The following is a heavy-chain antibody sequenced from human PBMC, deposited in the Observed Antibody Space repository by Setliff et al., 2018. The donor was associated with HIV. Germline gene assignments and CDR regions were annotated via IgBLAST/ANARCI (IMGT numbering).Heavy chain of an antibody. CDR1: GLAVGANY. V-gene: IGHV3-53*01. D-gene: IGHD1-7*01. Sequence: GGSLRLSCAASGLAVGANYMSWVRQAPGKGLECVSIFYSGGSTYYSDSVKGRFTIPRDKSKNSLYLQMNSLRAEDTAVYYCARDLWNYGIDSWGQGTLVTVSS. CDR3: ARDLWNYGIDS. CDR2: FYSGGST. J-gene: IGHJ5*01.